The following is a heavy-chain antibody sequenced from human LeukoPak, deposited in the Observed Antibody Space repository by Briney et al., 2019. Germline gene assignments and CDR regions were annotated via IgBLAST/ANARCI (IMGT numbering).Heavy chain of an antibody. CDR3: TRHGDSGTSSY. D-gene: IGHD1-26*01. J-gene: IGHJ4*02. CDR1: GGSLSNYY. CDR2: INHSGST. V-gene: IGHV4-34*01. Sequence: SETLSLTCAVYGGSLSNYYWTWIRQSPGKGLEWIGEINHSGSTNYNPSLKSRVTISVDMSKSLFSLHLTSATAADTAVYYCTRHGDSGTSSYWGQGTLVTVSS.